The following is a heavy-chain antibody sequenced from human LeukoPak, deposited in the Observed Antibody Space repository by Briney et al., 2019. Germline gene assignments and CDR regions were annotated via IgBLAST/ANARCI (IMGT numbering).Heavy chain of an antibody. CDR2: IYYSGST. CDR3: ARSQQWLVLDY. CDR1: GGSINGHY. D-gene: IGHD6-19*01. V-gene: IGHV4-59*08. Sequence: PSETLSLTCTVSGGSINGHYWSWIRQPPGKGLEWIGYIYYSGSTNYNPSLKSRVTISVDTSKNQFSLKLSSVTAADTAVYYCARSQQWLVLDYWGQGTLVTVSS. J-gene: IGHJ4*02.